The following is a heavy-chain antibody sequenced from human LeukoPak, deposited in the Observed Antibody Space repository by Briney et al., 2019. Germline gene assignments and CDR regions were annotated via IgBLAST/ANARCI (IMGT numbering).Heavy chain of an antibody. D-gene: IGHD3-9*01. CDR1: GGTFSSYA. J-gene: IGHJ4*02. V-gene: IGHV1-69*13. CDR3: ATYDVLTGFEY. CDR2: IIPIFGTA. Sequence: SVTVSCKASGGTFSSYAISWVRQAPGQGLEWMGGIIPIFGTANYAQKFQGRVTITADESTSTAYMELSSLRSADTAVYYCATYDVLTGFEYWGQGTLVTVSS.